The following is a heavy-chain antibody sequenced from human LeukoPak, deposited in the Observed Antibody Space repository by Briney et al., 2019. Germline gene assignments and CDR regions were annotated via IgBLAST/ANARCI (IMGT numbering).Heavy chain of an antibody. CDR1: GGSISGYY. CDR3: ARGVVVVVPALGRGGSYHYYMDV. Sequence: PSKTLSLTCTVSGGSISGYYWTWIRRAPGKGLGLIGYISNSGSPNYNPYFKSRVTISVDKSKNQFSLKLSSVTDADTDVYYCARGVVVVVPALGRGGSYHYYMDVWGKGTTVTVSS. J-gene: IGHJ6*03. D-gene: IGHD2-2*01. CDR2: ISNSGSP. V-gene: IGHV4-59*12.